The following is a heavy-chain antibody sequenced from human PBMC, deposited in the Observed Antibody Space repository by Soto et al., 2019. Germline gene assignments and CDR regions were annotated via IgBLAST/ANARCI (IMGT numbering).Heavy chain of an antibody. Sequence: QVQLVQSGAEVKKPGSSVKVSCKASGGTFSSYAISWVRQAPGQGLEWMGGIIALFGTANYAQKFQGRVTITADESTSTAYMELSSLRSEDTAVYYCARDRLVVVTATDYYYYGMDVWGQGTTVTVSS. CDR2: IIALFGTA. J-gene: IGHJ6*02. D-gene: IGHD2-21*02. V-gene: IGHV1-69*01. CDR3: ARDRLVVVTATDYYYYGMDV. CDR1: GGTFSSYA.